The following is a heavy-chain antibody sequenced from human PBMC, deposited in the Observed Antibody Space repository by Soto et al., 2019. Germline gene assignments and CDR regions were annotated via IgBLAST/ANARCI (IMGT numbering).Heavy chain of an antibody. CDR3: ARGPHRGGYNDFDY. J-gene: IGHJ4*02. Sequence: GAPMKVSCKASGYTFTSYHMHWGRPALGQGPEWMGIMNPSGGSTSYAQKFQGRVTMTRDTSTSTVYMELSSLRSEDTAVYYCARGPHRGGYNDFDYWGQGTLVTVSS. D-gene: IGHD5-12*01. CDR1: GYTFTSYH. CDR2: MNPSGGST. V-gene: IGHV1-46*01.